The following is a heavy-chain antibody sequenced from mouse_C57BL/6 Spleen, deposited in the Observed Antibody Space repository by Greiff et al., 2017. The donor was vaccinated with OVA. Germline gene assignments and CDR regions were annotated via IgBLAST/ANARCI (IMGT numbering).Heavy chain of an antibody. CDR1: GYTFTDYY. J-gene: IGHJ2*01. CDR3: ARGGYYGIYFDY. Sequence: VQLKQSGPELVKPGASVKISCKASGYTFTDYYMNWVKQSHGKSLEWIGDINPNNGGTSYNQKFKGKATLTVDKSSSTAYMELRSLTSEDSAVYYCARGGYYGIYFDYWGQGTTLTVSS. CDR2: INPNNGGT. D-gene: IGHD1-1*01. V-gene: IGHV1-26*01.